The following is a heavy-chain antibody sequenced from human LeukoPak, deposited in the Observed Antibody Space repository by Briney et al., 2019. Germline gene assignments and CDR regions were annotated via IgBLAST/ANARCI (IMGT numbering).Heavy chain of an antibody. D-gene: IGHD6-13*01. V-gene: IGHV3-23*01. CDR3: ARGGSSWYF. CDR1: GFNFGSYS. J-gene: IGHJ4*02. Sequence: GGSLRLSCAASGFNFGSYSMTWVRQAPGKGLEWVSVISADSATTFYADSVKGRFTISRDNAKNSLYLQMNSLRAEDTAVYYCARGGSSWYFWGQGTLVTVSS. CDR2: ISADSATT.